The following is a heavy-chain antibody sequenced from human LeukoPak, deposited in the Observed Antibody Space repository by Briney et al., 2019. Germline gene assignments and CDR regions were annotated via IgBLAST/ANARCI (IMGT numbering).Heavy chain of an antibody. CDR1: GGTFSSYA. D-gene: IGHD2-2*02. J-gene: IGHJ5*02. Sequence: SVKVSCKASGGTFSSYAISWVRQAPGQGLKWMGRIIPILGIANYAQKFQGRVTITADKSTSTAYMELSSLRSEDTAVYYCASTYCSSTSCYTDHNWFDPWGQGTLVTVSS. CDR3: ASTYCSSTSCYTDHNWFDP. V-gene: IGHV1-69*04. CDR2: IIPILGIA.